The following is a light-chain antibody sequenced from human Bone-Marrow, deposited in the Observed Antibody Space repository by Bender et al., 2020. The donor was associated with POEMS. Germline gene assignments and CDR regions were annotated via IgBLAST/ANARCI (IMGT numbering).Light chain of an antibody. CDR3: SSYSNSHNSHVV. Sequence: QSVLTQPPSVSGAPGQRVTISCTGSSSNTGSGYDINWYQHLPGTAPKLLIYGYNNRPSGVPDRFSGSKSGTSASLAITGLQADDEADYYCSSYSNSHNSHVVFGGGTKLTVL. CDR2: GYN. J-gene: IGLJ2*01. V-gene: IGLV1-40*01. CDR1: SSNTGSGYD.